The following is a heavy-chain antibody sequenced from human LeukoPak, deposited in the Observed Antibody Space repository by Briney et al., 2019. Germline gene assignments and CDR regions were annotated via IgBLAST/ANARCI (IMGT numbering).Heavy chain of an antibody. J-gene: IGHJ4*02. CDR2: ISSTGAI. V-gene: IGHV3-48*03. D-gene: IGHD1-26*01. Sequence: GGSLRLTCAASGFTFSSFEMNWVRQAPGKGLEWVSYISSTGAIYYADSVKGRFTSSRDNAKNSLFLQMNSLRDEDTAVYYCARSTSYYFDYWGQGILVTVSS. CDR3: ARSTSYYFDY. CDR1: GFTFSSFE.